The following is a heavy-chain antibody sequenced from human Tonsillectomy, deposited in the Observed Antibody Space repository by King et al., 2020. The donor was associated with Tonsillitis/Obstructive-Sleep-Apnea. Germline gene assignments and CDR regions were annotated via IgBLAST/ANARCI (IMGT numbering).Heavy chain of an antibody. CDR2: ILYDGSNQ. CDR1: GFTFSSYG. D-gene: IGHD3-22*01. CDR3: VKDDSSGYYYVDY. J-gene: IGHJ4*02. Sequence: VQLVEAGGGVVQPGRSLRLSCAASGFTFSSYGMHWVRQAPGKGLEWVALILYDGSNQYYADSVKGRFAISRDDSKNTLYLQMNSLRAEDTDVYYCVKDDSSGYYYVDYWGQGTLVTVSS. V-gene: IGHV3-30*18.